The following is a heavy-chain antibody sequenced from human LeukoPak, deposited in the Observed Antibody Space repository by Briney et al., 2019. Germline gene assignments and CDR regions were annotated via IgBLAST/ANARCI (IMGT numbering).Heavy chain of an antibody. J-gene: IGHJ4*02. V-gene: IGHV4-59*01. CDR1: GGSISAYY. CDR2: IYYSGST. CDR3: ARGDSGYSGYGY. Sequence: PSETLTLTCTVFGGSISAYYWSWIRQPPGKGLEWIGYIYYSGSTNYNPSLKSRVTISVDTSKNQFSLKLSSVTAADTAVYYCARGDSGYSGYGYWGQGTLVTVSS. D-gene: IGHD5-12*01.